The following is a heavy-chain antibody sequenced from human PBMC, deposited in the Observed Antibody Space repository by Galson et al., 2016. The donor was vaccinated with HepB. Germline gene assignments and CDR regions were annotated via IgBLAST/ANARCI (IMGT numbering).Heavy chain of an antibody. CDR2: IDWNDDD. V-gene: IGHV2-70*04. D-gene: IGHD1-26*01. CDR1: GFSLDTPGMR. J-gene: IGHJ4*02. Sequence: PALVKPTQTLTLTCGFSGFSLDTPGMRVSWIRQPPGEALEWLARIDWNDDDFYTPSLETRLTISKDSSKNRVVLTMTNMDPLDTATYYCARTSYSGSFFFDYWGQGTLVTVSS. CDR3: ARTSYSGSFFFDY.